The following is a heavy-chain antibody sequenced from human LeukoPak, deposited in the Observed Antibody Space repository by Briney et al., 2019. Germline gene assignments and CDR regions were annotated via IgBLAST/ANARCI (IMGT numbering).Heavy chain of an antibody. D-gene: IGHD1-26*01. Sequence: ASVKVSCKASGYTFTSYGISWVRQAPGQGPEWMGWISAYNGNTNYAQKLQGRVTMTTDTSTSTAYMELRSLRSDDTAVYYCARDPAHGASGSYLDPWGQGTLVTVSS. V-gene: IGHV1-18*01. CDR1: GYTFTSYG. CDR3: ARDPAHGASGSYLDP. CDR2: ISAYNGNT. J-gene: IGHJ5*02.